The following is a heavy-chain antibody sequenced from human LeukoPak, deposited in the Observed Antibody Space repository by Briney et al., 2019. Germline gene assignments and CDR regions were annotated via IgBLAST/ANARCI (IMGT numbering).Heavy chain of an antibody. CDR3: AKSGTRYCSDGSCYFDS. D-gene: IGHD2-15*01. J-gene: IGHJ4*02. CDR1: GFTFSGYA. Sequence: GGSLRLSCAASGFTFSGYAMHWVRQAPGKGLEWVAVISYDGSNKYYADSVKGRFTISRDNSKNTLYLQMNSLRAEDTAVYYCAKSGTRYCSDGSCYFDSWGQGTPVTVSS. V-gene: IGHV3-30-3*02. CDR2: ISYDGSNK.